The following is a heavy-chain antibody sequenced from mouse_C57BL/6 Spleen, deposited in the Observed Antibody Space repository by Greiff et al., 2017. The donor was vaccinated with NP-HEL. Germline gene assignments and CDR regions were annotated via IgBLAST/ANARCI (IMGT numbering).Heavy chain of an antibody. Sequence: QVQLQQPGAELVKPGASVKLSCKASGYTFTSYWMHWVKQRPGRGLEWIGRIDPKSGGTKYNEKFKSKATLTVDKPSSTAYRQLSSLTSEDSAVYYCARSGSSYFDYWGQGTTLTVSS. J-gene: IGHJ2*01. CDR3: ARSGSSYFDY. CDR1: GYTFTSYW. CDR2: IDPKSGGT. D-gene: IGHD1-1*01. V-gene: IGHV1-72*01.